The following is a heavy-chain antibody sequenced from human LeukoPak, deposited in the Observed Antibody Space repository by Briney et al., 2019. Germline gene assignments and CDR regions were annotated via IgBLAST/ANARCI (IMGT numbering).Heavy chain of an antibody. Sequence: GGSLRLSCAASGFTFSDYYMTWIRQAPGKGLEWVSYITSAGTIYNADSMKGRFTISRDNAKNSLYLQMNSRRAEDTAVYYCARSRPVTYYYGSGSYYKYYYYYYIDVWGKGTTVTISS. V-gene: IGHV3-11*04. CDR2: ITSAGTI. CDR1: GFTFSDYY. CDR3: ARSRPVTYYYGSGSYYKYYYYYYIDV. D-gene: IGHD3-10*01. J-gene: IGHJ6*03.